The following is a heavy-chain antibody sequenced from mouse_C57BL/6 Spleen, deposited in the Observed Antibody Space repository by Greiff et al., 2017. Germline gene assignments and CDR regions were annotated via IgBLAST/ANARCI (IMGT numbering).Heavy chain of an antibody. D-gene: IGHD1-1*01. J-gene: IGHJ4*01. Sequence: EVQLVESGGGLVKPGGSLKLSCAASGFTFSSYTMSWVRQTPEKRLEWVATISGGGGNTYYPDSVKGRFTISRDNAKNTLYLQMSRLRSEDTALYYCAREAYSWAMDYWGQGTSVTVSS. CDR1: GFTFSSYT. CDR3: AREAYSWAMDY. CDR2: ISGGGGNT. V-gene: IGHV5-9*01.